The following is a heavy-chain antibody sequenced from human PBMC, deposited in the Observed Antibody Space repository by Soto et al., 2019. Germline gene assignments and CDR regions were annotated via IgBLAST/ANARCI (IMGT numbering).Heavy chain of an antibody. J-gene: IGHJ5*02. Sequence: SVKVSCKASGGTFSSYAISWVRQAPGQGLEWMGGIIPIFGTANYAQKFQGRVTITADESTSTAYMELSSLRSEDTAVYYCARDLGVEQLSWCGPWGQGTLVTVSS. CDR3: ARDLGVEQLSWCGP. V-gene: IGHV1-69*13. CDR1: GGTFSSYA. CDR2: IIPIFGTA. D-gene: IGHD6-6*01.